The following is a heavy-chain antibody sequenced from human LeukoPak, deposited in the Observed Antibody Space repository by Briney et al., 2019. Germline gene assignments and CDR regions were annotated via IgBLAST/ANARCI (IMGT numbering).Heavy chain of an antibody. CDR1: GGSIGNFF. Sequence: PSETLSLTCTVSGGSIGNFFWSWIRQSPGEGLEWIGFIYENGRTSYNPSLKSRVTISVDMSKNQFSLRLTSMTAADTAVYYCARDWELGHWGRGILVTVTS. D-gene: IGHD1-26*01. V-gene: IGHV4-59*01. CDR3: ARDWELGH. CDR2: IYENGRT. J-gene: IGHJ4*02.